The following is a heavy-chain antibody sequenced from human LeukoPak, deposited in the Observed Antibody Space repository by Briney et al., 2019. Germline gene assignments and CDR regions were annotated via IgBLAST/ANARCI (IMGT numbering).Heavy chain of an antibody. CDR3: ARSLYCTNGVCYVEDAFDI. J-gene: IGHJ3*02. Sequence: PGRSLRLSCAASGXTFSRYGMHWVRQAPGKGPEWVAVIWYDGSNKYYADSVKGRFTISRDNSKNTLYLQMNSLRAEDTAVYYCARSLYCTNGVCYVEDAFDIWGQGTMVTVSS. CDR1: GXTFSRYG. V-gene: IGHV3-33*01. D-gene: IGHD2-8*01. CDR2: IWYDGSNK.